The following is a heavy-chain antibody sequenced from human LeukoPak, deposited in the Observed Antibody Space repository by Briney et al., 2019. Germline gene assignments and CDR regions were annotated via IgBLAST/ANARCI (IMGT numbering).Heavy chain of an antibody. Sequence: PGGSLRLSCAASGFTFSDYYMNWVRQAPGKGLEWVSSISSSSSYIYYADSVKGRFTISRDNAKNSLYLQMNSLRAEDTAVYYCAREYCSGGSCYRDYFDYWGQGTLVTVSS. J-gene: IGHJ4*02. D-gene: IGHD2-15*01. CDR2: ISSSSSYI. V-gene: IGHV3-21*01. CDR3: AREYCSGGSCYRDYFDY. CDR1: GFTFSDYY.